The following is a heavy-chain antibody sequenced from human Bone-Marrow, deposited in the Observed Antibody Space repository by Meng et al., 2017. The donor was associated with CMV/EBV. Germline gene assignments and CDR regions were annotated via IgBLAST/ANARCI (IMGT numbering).Heavy chain of an antibody. J-gene: IGHJ6*02. D-gene: IGHD2-2*01. CDR1: GYTLTSYG. Sequence: ASVKVSCKASGYTLTSYGISWVRQAPGQGLEWMEWITAYNGNTNYAQKLQGRVTMTTDTSTSTAYMELRSLRADDTAVYYCARDSYIVVVPAAIDYYGMDVWGQGTTVTVSS. CDR3: ARDSYIVVVPAAIDYYGMDV. V-gene: IGHV1-18*01. CDR2: ITAYNGNT.